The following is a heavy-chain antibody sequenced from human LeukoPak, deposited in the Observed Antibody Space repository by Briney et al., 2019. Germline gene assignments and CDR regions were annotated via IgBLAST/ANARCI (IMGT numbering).Heavy chain of an antibody. V-gene: IGHV3-73*01. CDR3: AIVFAGVGAFDI. CDR1: GFTFSGSA. Sequence: GGSLKLSCAASGFTFSGSAMRWVRQASGKGLEWVGRIKSKANSYATAYAASVRGRFTISRDDSKNTAYQQMNSLKSEDTAVYYCAIVFAGVGAFDIWGHGTMVTVSS. CDR2: IKSKANSYAT. D-gene: IGHD3-3*01. J-gene: IGHJ3*02.